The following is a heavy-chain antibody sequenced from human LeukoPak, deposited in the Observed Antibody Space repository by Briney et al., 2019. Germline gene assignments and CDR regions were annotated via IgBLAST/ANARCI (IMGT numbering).Heavy chain of an antibody. D-gene: IGHD3-10*01. CDR1: GGSISSNNYY. CDR3: ARVPPLYDSGNYYKGTHFDY. J-gene: IGHJ4*02. V-gene: IGHV4-39*07. CDR2: IYYSGNT. Sequence: PSETLSLTCTVSGGSISSNNYYWGWIRQPPGKGLEWVANIYYSGNTYYNPSLKSRVTISVDTFNNQFSLRLNSVTAADTAVYYCARVPPLYDSGNYYKGTHFDYWGQGTLVTVSS.